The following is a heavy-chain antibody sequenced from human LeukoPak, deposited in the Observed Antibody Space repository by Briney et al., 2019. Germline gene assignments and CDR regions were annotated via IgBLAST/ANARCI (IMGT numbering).Heavy chain of an antibody. Sequence: SQTLSLTCTVSGGSISSGSYYRNWIRQPAGKGLEWIGRIYTCGSTNYNPSLKSRVTISVDTSKNQFSLKLSSVTAADTAVYYCARDVRNCSSTSCSYYFDYWGQGTLVTVSS. CDR2: IYTCGST. J-gene: IGHJ4*02. V-gene: IGHV4-61*02. CDR3: ARDVRNCSSTSCSYYFDY. CDR1: GGSISSGSYY. D-gene: IGHD2-2*01.